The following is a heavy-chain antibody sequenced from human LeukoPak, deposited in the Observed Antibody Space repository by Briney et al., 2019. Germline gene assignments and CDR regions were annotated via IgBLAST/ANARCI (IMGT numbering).Heavy chain of an antibody. D-gene: IGHD1-26*01. CDR3: ARASGPFDY. V-gene: IGHV3-33*01. J-gene: IGHJ4*02. Sequence: PGGSLRLSCATSGFTFSTYGIHWVRQAPSKGLEWVAVIWPDGSNKYYADSVKGRFTISRDNSKNTLYLQMNSLRAEDTAVYYCARASGPFDYWGQGTLVTVSS. CDR2: IWPDGSNK. CDR1: GFTFSTYG.